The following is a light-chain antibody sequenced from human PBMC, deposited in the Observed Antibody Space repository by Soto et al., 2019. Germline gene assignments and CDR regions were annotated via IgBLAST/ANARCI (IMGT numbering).Light chain of an antibody. CDR2: DVT. J-gene: IGLJ2*01. V-gene: IGLV2-8*01. CDR3: GSYAGTKNFVV. Sequence: QSALTQPASVSGSPGQSITISCTGTSSDIGVYDYVSWYQRHPGKAPKLVIYDVTKRPSGVPDRFSGSKSGNTASLTVSGLQAEDEADYFCGSYAGTKNFVVFGGGTKVTVL. CDR1: SSDIGVYDY.